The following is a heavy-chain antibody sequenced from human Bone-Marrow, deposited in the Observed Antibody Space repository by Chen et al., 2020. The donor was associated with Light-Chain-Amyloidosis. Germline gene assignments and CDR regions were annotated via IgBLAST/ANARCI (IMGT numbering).Heavy chain of an antibody. Sequence: QVQLQQWGAGLLKPSETLSLTCGVNGGSLSGYYWSWIRQPPGKGLEWIGEISQSGSTYYNPTLRSRVTISLDTSKNQFSLTLSSVTAAATAVYYCAAQSYGSDSYFSLDNSYYVDVWGRGTTVTVSS. D-gene: IGHD3-10*01. CDR3: AAQSYGSDSYFSLDNSYYVDV. CDR1: GGSLSGYY. J-gene: IGHJ6*03. V-gene: IGHV4-34*01. CDR2: ISQSGST.